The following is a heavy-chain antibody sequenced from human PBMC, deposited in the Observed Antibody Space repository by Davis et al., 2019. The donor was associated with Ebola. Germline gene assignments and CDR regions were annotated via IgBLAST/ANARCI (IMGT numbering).Heavy chain of an antibody. CDR2: MSSSSSYR. CDR1: GFPFSNYW. Sequence: GGSLRLSCAASGFPFSNYWIHWVRQAPGKGLEWVSSMSSSSSYRYYADSVKGRFTISRDNSKNTLYLQMNSLRAEDTAVFYCAKGRGGLRYCSSTSCSLDYWGQGTLVTVSS. D-gene: IGHD2-2*01. V-gene: IGHV3-21*01. J-gene: IGHJ4*02. CDR3: AKGRGGLRYCSSTSCSLDY.